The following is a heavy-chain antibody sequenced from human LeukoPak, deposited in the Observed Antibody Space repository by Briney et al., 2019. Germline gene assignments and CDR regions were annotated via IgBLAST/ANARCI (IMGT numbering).Heavy chain of an antibody. CDR3: ARSDVSNSGYYYYGMDV. CDR2: ISAYNGNT. Sequence: ASVKVSCKASGGTFSSYAISWVRQAPGQGLEWMGWISAYNGNTNYAQKLQGRVTMTTDTFTSTAYMELRSLRSDDTAVYYCARSDVSNSGYYYYGMDVWGQGTTVTVSS. J-gene: IGHJ6*02. V-gene: IGHV1-18*01. CDR1: GGTFSSYA. D-gene: IGHD4-4*01.